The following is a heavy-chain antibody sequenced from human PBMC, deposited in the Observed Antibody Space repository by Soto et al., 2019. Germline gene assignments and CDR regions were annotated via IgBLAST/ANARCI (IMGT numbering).Heavy chain of an antibody. V-gene: IGHV3-48*01. CDR1: GFTFSSYS. CDR3: ARDDYGDYVDWYFDL. CDR2: ISSSSSTI. D-gene: IGHD4-17*01. J-gene: IGHJ2*01. Sequence: EVQLVESGGGLVQPGGSLRLSCAASGFTFSSYSMNWVRQAPGKGLEWVSYISSSSSTIYYEDSVKGRFTISRDNAKNSLYLQMNSLRAEDTAVYYCARDDYGDYVDWYFDLWGRGTLVTVSS.